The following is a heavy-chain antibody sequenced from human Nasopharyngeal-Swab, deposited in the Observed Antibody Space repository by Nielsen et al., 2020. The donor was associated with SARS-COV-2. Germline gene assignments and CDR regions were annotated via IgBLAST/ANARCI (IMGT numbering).Heavy chain of an antibody. CDR2: ISNSGTTI. CDR1: GFTFSGYY. J-gene: IGHJ6*02. CDR3: VIAGAGSNGMDV. Sequence: GESLKISCAASGFTFSGYYMGWIRHAPGKGLEWVSYISNSGTTIQYADSVKGRFTVSRDNGKSSLYLQRNGLRGEDTAVYYCVIAGAGSNGMDVWGQRTTVTVSS. V-gene: IGHV3-11*04. D-gene: IGHD6-13*01.